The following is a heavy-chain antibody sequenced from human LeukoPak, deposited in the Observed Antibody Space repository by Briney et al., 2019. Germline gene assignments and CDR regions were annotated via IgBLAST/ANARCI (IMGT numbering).Heavy chain of an antibody. CDR3: ACDRRDNWSLDY. D-gene: IGHD3-3*01. CDR2: TSSSGDTR. V-gene: IGHV3-48*03. Sequence: PGGSLRLSCEVSGFVFRNCEMNWVRQAPGEGLEWLSYTSSSGDTRYYADSVKGRFTISRDNARSSLYLQMNSLRVEDTAVYYCACDRRDNWSLDYWGQGTLVIVSS. CDR1: GFVFRNCE. J-gene: IGHJ4*02.